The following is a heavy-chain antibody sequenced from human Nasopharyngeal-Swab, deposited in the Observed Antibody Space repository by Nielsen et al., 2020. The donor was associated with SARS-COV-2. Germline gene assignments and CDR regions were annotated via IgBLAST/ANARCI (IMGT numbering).Heavy chain of an antibody. V-gene: IGHV3-53*01. CDR3: ARGLVWFGEYNFMDV. CDR2: IHSGGST. D-gene: IGHD3-10*01. CDR1: GLTVSGNY. Sequence: GESLKISCAASGLTVSGNYMGWVRQAPGKGLEWVSVIHSGGSTYYADSVKGRFTISRDNSKNTLYLQMNSLTAEDTAVFYCARGLVWFGEYNFMDVRGKGTMVTVSS. J-gene: IGHJ6*03.